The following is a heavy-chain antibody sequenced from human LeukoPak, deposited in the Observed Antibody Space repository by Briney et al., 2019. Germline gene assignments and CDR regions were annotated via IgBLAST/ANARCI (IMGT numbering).Heavy chain of an antibody. CDR1: GFTFSSYA. CDR3: ARSAKLPTSNYDYYYGMDV. D-gene: IGHD1-1*01. J-gene: IGHJ6*04. V-gene: IGHV3-30*04. CDR2: ISYDGSNK. Sequence: GGSLRLSCAASGFTFSSYAMHWVRQAPGKGLEWVAVISYDGSNKYYADSVKGRFTISRDNSKNTLYLQMNSLRAEDTAVYYCARSAKLPTSNYDYYYGMDVWGKGTTVTVSS.